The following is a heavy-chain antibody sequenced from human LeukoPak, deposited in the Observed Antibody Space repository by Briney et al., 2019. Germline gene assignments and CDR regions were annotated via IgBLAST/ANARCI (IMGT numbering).Heavy chain of an antibody. J-gene: IGHJ5*02. CDR1: GFTFSSYS. D-gene: IGHD2-2*01. CDR2: ISSSSSYI. CDR3: AREVVPAAMSS. Sequence: GGSLRLSCAASGFTFSSYSMNWVRQAPGKGLEWVSSISSSSSYIYYADSVKGRFTISRDDAKNSLYLQMNSLRAEDTAVYYCAREVVPAAMSSWGQGTLVTVSS. V-gene: IGHV3-21*01.